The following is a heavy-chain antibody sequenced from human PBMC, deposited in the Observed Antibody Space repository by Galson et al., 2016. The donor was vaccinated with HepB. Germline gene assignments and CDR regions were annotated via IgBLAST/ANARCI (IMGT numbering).Heavy chain of an antibody. D-gene: IGHD3-10*01. CDR3: ERNPRGFEDNYYDGMDV. V-gene: IGHV3-53*01. CDR1: GFTVSSNY. CDR2: IYSGGST. Sequence: SLRLSCAASGFTVSSNYMSWVRQAPGKGLEWVSVIYSGGSTYYADSVKGRFTVPRDNSKNTVYLQMNSLRADDTAVYYCERNPRGFEDNYYDGMDVRGKGTTVTVSS. J-gene: IGHJ6*04.